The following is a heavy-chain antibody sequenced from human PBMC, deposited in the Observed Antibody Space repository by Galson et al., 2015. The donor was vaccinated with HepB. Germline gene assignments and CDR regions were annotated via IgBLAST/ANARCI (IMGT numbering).Heavy chain of an antibody. Sequence: SLRLSCAASGFTFSSYWMHWVRQAPGKGLVWVSHINSDGSSTSYADSVKGRFTISRDNAKNTLYLQMNGLRAEDTAVYYCAVGISTSFPYWGQGTLVTVSS. CDR3: AVGISTSFPY. CDR1: GFTFSSYW. J-gene: IGHJ4*02. V-gene: IGHV3-74*01. D-gene: IGHD2-2*01. CDR2: INSDGSST.